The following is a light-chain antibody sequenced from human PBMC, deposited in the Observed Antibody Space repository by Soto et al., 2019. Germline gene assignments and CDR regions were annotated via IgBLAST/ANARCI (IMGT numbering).Light chain of an antibody. CDR2: TNN. CDR1: NSNIGDNT. Sequence: QSVLTQPPSASGTPGQRITISCSGSNSNIGDNTVNWFQQLPGMAPRLLISTNNQRPSGVPDRFTASKSGTSGSLAISGLQSEDEADYYCASRDDKLNGVVFGGGTKLTVL. CDR3: ASRDDKLNGVV. J-gene: IGLJ2*01. V-gene: IGLV1-44*01.